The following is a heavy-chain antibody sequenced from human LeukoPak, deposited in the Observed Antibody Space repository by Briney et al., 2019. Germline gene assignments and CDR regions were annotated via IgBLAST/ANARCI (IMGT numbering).Heavy chain of an antibody. CDR2: INHSGST. V-gene: IGHV4-34*01. J-gene: IGHJ4*02. Sequence: PSETLSLTCAVYGGSFSSYYWSWIRQPPGKGLEWIGEINHSGSTNYNPSLKSRVTIPVDTSKNQFSLKLSSVTAAATAVYYCARGLGSQAPVDYWGQGTLVTVSS. D-gene: IGHD2-2*03. CDR1: GGSFSSYY. CDR3: ARGLGSQAPVDY.